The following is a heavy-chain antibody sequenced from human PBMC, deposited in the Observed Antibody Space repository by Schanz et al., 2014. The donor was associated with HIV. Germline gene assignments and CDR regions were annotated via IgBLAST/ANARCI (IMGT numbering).Heavy chain of an antibody. CDR1: GFIFSSYT. CDR3: ARDSGSYVYFDD. Sequence: EVQLVQSGGGLVQPGRSLRLSCAASGFIFSSYTIYWVRQTPEKGLEWVSSISGNSRYIYYAESVKGRFTISRDNAKNSLYLQMNFMRAEDTAVYYCARDSGSYVYFDDWGQGTLVTVSS. CDR2: ISGNSRYI. V-gene: IGHV3-21*01. J-gene: IGHJ4*02. D-gene: IGHD1-26*01.